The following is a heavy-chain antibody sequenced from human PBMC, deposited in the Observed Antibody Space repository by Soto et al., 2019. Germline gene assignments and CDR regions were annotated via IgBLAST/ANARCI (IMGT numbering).Heavy chain of an antibody. V-gene: IGHV3-30-3*01. CDR1: GFTFSSYA. CDR3: ARPRYCSSTSCPGDYFDY. Sequence: VQLAESGGGLVQPGRSLRLSCAASGFTFSSYAMHWVRQAPGKGLEWVAVISYDGSNKYYADSVKGRFTISRDNSKNTLYLQMNSLRAEDTAVYYCARPRYCSSTSCPGDYFDYWGQGTLVTVSS. D-gene: IGHD2-2*01. CDR2: ISYDGSNK. J-gene: IGHJ4*02.